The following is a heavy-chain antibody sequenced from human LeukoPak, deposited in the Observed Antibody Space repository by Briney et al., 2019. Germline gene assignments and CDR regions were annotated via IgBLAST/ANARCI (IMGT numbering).Heavy chain of an antibody. Sequence: ASVKVSCKASGYTFTSYGISWVRQAPGQGLEWMGWISAYNGITNYVQMPQGRVTMTVDTSTSSAYMDLRSLRSDDTAVYYCARDDGYSYRKGVDRFDYWGQGTLVTVSS. D-gene: IGHD5-18*01. CDR1: GYTFTSYG. CDR3: ARDDGYSYRKGVDRFDY. CDR2: ISAYNGIT. J-gene: IGHJ4*02. V-gene: IGHV1-18*01.